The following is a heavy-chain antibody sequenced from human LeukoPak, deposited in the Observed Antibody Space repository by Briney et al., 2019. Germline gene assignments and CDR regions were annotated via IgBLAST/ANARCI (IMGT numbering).Heavy chain of an antibody. V-gene: IGHV4-39*07. D-gene: IGHD3-10*01. CDR2: IYTSGST. CDR3: ARSLISRAYYYYYMDV. CDR1: GGSISSSSYY. Sequence: SETLSLTCTVSGGSISSSSYYWGWIRQPPGKGLEWIGRIYTSGSTNYNPSLKSRVTISVDTSKNQFSLKLSSVTAADTAVYYCARSLISRAYYYYYMDVWGKGTTVTISS. J-gene: IGHJ6*03.